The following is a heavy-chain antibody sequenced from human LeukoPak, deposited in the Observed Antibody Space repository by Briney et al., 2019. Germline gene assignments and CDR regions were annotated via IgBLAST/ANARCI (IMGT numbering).Heavy chain of an antibody. CDR2: IYTSGRS. CDR3: AKESVFGVVEDY. CDR1: GRSISLHY. V-gene: IGHV4-4*07. D-gene: IGHD3-3*01. Sequence: PSETLSLTCTVSGRSISLHYWSWIRQPAGKGLEWIRRIYTSGRSNYNRSLKSRVTMSVDTSKNQFSLKLSAVTAADTTVYYCAKESVFGVVEDYWGQGTLVTVSS. J-gene: IGHJ4*01.